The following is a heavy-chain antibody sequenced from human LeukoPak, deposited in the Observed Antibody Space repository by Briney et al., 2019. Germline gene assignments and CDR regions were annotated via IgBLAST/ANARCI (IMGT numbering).Heavy chain of an antibody. V-gene: IGHV4-59*01. D-gene: IGHD3-22*01. CDR2: IYYSGSI. J-gene: IGHJ3*02. CDR3: ARGNYYDSSTYYRAFDI. CDR1: GGSITSYY. Sequence: PSETLSLTCTVSGGSITSYYWSWIRQPPGKGLEWVGYIYYSGSINYNPSLKSRVTMSVDTSKAQFSLKLSSVTAADTAMYYCARGNYYDSSTYYRAFDIWGQGTMVTVSS.